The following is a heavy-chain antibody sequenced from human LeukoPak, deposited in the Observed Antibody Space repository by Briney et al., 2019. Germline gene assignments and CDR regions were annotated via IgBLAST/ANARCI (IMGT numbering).Heavy chain of an antibody. J-gene: IGHJ4*02. V-gene: IGHV3-7*01. CDR1: GFTFSSYW. Sequence: GGSLRLSCAVSGFTFSSYWMAWVLHAPGKGLEWVANIKQDGSEKYYVDSVKGRFTISGDNAKNSLYLQMNSLRAEDTAVYYCTRSYDYWGQGTLVTVSS. CDR3: TRSYDY. CDR2: IKQDGSEK.